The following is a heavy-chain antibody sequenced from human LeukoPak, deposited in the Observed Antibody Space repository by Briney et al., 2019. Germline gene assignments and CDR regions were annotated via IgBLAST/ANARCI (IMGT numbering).Heavy chain of an antibody. J-gene: IGHJ4*02. D-gene: IGHD2-15*01. Sequence: ASVKLSCKASGYTITGYYMHWVRQAPGQGLEYMGWINPNSGDTNHAQNFQGRVTLTRDTSISTAYMELSSLRSDDSALYYCAGEYCSGGTCRQGFDYWGQGTLVTVSS. V-gene: IGHV1-2*02. CDR2: INPNSGDT. CDR1: GYTITGYY. CDR3: AGEYCSGGTCRQGFDY.